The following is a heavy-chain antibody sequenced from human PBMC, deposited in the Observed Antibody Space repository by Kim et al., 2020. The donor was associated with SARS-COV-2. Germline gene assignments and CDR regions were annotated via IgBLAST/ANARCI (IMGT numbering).Heavy chain of an antibody. D-gene: IGHD2-15*01. J-gene: IGHJ6*03. CDR3: ARLVSLVARMYFYMDV. V-gene: IGHV3-48*02. CDR1: EFSITSYC. Sequence: GGSLRLSCAASEFSITSYCMSWVRQAPGKGLEWISYISSSGSNILYADLVKGRFTISRDNAQNSLYLEMNSLRDDDTGVYYCARLVSLVARMYFYMDVWG. CDR2: ISSSGSNI.